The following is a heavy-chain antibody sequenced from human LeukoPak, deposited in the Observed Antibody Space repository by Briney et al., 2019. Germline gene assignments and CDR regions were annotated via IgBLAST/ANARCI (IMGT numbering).Heavy chain of an antibody. CDR2: ISAYNGNT. V-gene: IGHV1-18*04. D-gene: IGHD1-14*01. J-gene: IGHJ3*02. CDR3: AREDPEGAFDI. Sequence: GASVKVSCKASGYTFTGYYMHWVRQAPGQGLEWMGWISAYNGNTNYAQKLQGRVTMTTDTSTSTAYMELRSLRSDDTAVYYCAREDPEGAFDIWGQGTMVTVSS. CDR1: GYTFTGYY.